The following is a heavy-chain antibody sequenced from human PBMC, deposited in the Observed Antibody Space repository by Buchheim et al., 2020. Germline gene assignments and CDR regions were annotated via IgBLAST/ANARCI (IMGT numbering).Heavy chain of an antibody. J-gene: IGHJ6*02. Sequence: EVQLVESGGGLVQPGGSLRLSCVASGFAFSNYAMSWVRQAPGKGLEWVSSISGTGGGIHYADSVKGRFTISRDNSKNTLSLQMNSLRAEDTAIYYCAKCRLAYGEQMDVWGQGTT. CDR3: AKCRLAYGEQMDV. V-gene: IGHV3-23*04. CDR2: ISGTGGGI. CDR1: GFAFSNYA. D-gene: IGHD4-17*01.